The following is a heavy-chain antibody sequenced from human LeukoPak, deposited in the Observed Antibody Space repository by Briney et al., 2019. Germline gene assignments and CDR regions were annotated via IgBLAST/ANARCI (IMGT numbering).Heavy chain of an antibody. V-gene: IGHV4-34*01. J-gene: IGHJ4*02. D-gene: IGHD2-21*01. CDR3: ARIRRGVGVY. Sequence: PSETLSLTCAVYGGSFSGYYWSWIRQPPGKGLEWIGEINHSGSTNYNPSLKSRVTISVDTSENQFSLKLSSVTAADTAVYYCARIRRGVGVYWGQGTLVTVSS. CDR2: INHSGST. CDR1: GGSFSGYY.